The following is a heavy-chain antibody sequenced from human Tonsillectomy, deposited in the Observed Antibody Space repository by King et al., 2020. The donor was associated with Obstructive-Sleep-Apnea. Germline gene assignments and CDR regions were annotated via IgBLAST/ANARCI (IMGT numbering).Heavy chain of an antibody. Sequence: VQLQESGPGLVKPSETLSLTCTVSRGSISGYYWSWIRPPAGKGLEWIGRIYTSGTTNYSPSLKSRVTMSVDTSKNQFSLKLSSLTAADTAVYYCARGGDWFGPWGQGTLVTVSS. CDR3: ARGGDWFGP. CDR1: RGSISGYY. CDR2: IYTSGTT. V-gene: IGHV4-4*07. J-gene: IGHJ5*02.